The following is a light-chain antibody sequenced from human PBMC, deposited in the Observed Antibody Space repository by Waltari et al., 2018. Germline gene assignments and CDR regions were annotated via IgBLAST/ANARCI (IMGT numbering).Light chain of an antibody. CDR3: QRYNSYPIT. J-gene: IGKJ3*01. CDR2: EAT. CDR1: QSIGSW. V-gene: IGKV1-5*03. Sequence: DIQMTQSPSTLSASVGDRVTLTCRARQSIGSWLAWYQQKPGKAPKLLIYEATSLESGVPARFSASGSGTEFTLTISSLQPDDFATYYCQRYNSYPITFGPGTKVDI.